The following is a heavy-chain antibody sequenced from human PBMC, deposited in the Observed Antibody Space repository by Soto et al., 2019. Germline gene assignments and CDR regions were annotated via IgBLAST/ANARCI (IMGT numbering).Heavy chain of an antibody. D-gene: IGHD3-22*01. CDR3: ARGGVDYYDSSGYYFSPYYFDY. J-gene: IGHJ4*02. Sequence: SETLSLTCTVSGGFISTYHWTWIRQPPGKGLEWIGYVHYSGTTNYNPSLKSRVTISVDRSKNQFSLKLSSVTAADTAVYYCARGGVDYYDSSGYYFSPYYFDYWGQGTLVTVSS. CDR1: GGFISTYH. CDR2: VHYSGTT. V-gene: IGHV4-59*12.